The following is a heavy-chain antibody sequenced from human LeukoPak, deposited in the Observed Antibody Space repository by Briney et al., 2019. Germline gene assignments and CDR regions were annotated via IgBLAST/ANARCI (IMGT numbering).Heavy chain of an antibody. D-gene: IGHD6-19*01. CDR3: ARVSRSGWYGY. CDR2: IYYSGST. CDR1: GGSISSYY. V-gene: IGHV4-59*01. J-gene: IGHJ4*02. Sequence: SETLSLTCTVSGGSISSYYWSWIRQPPGKGLEWIGYIYYSGSTNYNPSLKSRVTISVDTSKNQFSLKLSSVTAADTAVYYCARVSRSGWYGYWGQGTLVTVSS.